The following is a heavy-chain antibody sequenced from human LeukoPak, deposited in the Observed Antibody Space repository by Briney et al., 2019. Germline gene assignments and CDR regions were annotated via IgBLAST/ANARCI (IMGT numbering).Heavy chain of an antibody. CDR1: GFTFSSYW. CDR2: IPYDGSNK. CDR3: VRGAYSSSWLNFDY. Sequence: GGSLRLSCAASGFTFSSYWMTWVRQAPGKGLEWVALIPYDGSNKYYADSVKGRFTVSRDNSKNTLYLQMNSLRAEDTAVYYCVRGAYSSSWLNFDYWGQGTLVTVSS. J-gene: IGHJ4*02. D-gene: IGHD6-13*01. V-gene: IGHV3-30*03.